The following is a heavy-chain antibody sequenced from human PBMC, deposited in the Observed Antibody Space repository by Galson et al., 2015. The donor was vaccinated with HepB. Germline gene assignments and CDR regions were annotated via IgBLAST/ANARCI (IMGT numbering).Heavy chain of an antibody. CDR3: ARGPRPTTVTTDYYFDY. Sequence: SLRLSCAASGFTFSSYDMHWVRQATGKGLEWVSAIGTAGDTYYPGSVKGRFTISRENAKNSLYLQMNSLRAGDTAVYYCARGPRPTTVTTDYYFDYWGQGTLVTVSS. CDR2: IGTAGDT. V-gene: IGHV3-13*01. J-gene: IGHJ4*02. D-gene: IGHD4-17*01. CDR1: GFTFSSYD.